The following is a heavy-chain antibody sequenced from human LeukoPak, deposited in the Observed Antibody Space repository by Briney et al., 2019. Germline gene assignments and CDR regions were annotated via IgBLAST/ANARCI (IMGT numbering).Heavy chain of an antibody. Sequence: GGSLRLSCAASGFTCSGSAMHWVRQASGKGLEWVGRIRSKANSYATAYAASVKGRFTISRDDSKNTAYLQMNSLKTEDTAVYYCTTSAVGIAVAGKAVYFDYWGQGTLVTVSS. CDR3: TTSAVGIAVAGKAVYFDY. V-gene: IGHV3-73*01. D-gene: IGHD6-19*01. CDR2: IRSKANSYAT. J-gene: IGHJ4*02. CDR1: GFTCSGSA.